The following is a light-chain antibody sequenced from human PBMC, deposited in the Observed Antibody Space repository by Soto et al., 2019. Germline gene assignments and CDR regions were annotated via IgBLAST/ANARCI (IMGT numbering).Light chain of an antibody. V-gene: IGKV3-20*01. CDR2: DAS. Sequence: IVLTQSPGTLSLSPVERATLSCLASQTVSTNYLAWYQQKPGQAPRLLIFDASTRATGIPDRFTGSGSGTDFTLTISRLEPEDFAVYYCQQYGSSPTFGQGTKVDIK. CDR3: QQYGSSPT. CDR1: QTVSTNY. J-gene: IGKJ1*01.